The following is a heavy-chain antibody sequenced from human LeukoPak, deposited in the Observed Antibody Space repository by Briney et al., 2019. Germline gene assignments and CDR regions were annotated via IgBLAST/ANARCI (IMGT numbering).Heavy chain of an antibody. V-gene: IGHV1-18*01. CDR3: ARGGFDAAMAKFDY. CDR1: GYTSTSYG. CDR2: ISAYNGNT. J-gene: IGHJ4*02. Sequence: ASVKASCKASGYTSTSYGISWVRQAPGQGLEWMGWISAYNGNTNYAQKLQGRVTMTTDPSTSTAYMELRSLSSDDTAVYYCARGGFDAAMAKFDYWGQRPLVTVSS. D-gene: IGHD5-18*01.